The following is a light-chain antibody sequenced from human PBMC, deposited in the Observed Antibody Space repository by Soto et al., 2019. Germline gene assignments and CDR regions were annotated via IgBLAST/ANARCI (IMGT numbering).Light chain of an antibody. Sequence: QSVLTQTPSASGTPGQTVTISCSGSRSNIGNNAVSWYQQFPGTAPKLLIYNNNQRPSGVPDRFSGSKSGTSASLAISGLQSEDEADYYCATWDDSLNARGVFGGGTMVTVL. J-gene: IGLJ3*02. V-gene: IGLV1-44*01. CDR2: NNN. CDR1: RSNIGNNA. CDR3: ATWDDSLNARGV.